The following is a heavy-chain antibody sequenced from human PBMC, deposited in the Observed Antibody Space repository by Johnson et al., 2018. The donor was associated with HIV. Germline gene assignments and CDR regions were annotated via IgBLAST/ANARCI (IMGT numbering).Heavy chain of an antibody. CDR2: ISSSGGGT. CDR1: GFTFSDHY. V-gene: IGHV3-11*06. D-gene: IGHD2-2*01. Sequence: QELLVESGGGLVKPGGSLRLSCAASGFTFSDHYMSWIRQAPGKGLEWVSYISSSGGGTNYADSVKGRFTISRDNSKNTLYLQMNSLRAEDTAVYFCARGYCTSSSHCDAFDIWGQGTMVTVSS. CDR3: ARGYCTSSSHCDAFDI. J-gene: IGHJ3*02.